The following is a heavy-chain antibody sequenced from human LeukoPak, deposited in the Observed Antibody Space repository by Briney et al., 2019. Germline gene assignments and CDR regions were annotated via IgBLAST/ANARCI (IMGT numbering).Heavy chain of an antibody. CDR1: GFTFSSYA. D-gene: IGHD6-19*01. CDR3: AKFGYSSGWYSGAFDI. V-gene: IGHV3-23*01. Sequence: GGSLRLSCAASGFTFSSYAMSWVRQAPGKGLEWVSAISGSGGSTYYADSVKGRFTISRDNSKNTLYLQMNSLRAEDTAVYYCAKFGYSSGWYSGAFDIWGQGTMVTVSS. J-gene: IGHJ3*02. CDR2: ISGSGGST.